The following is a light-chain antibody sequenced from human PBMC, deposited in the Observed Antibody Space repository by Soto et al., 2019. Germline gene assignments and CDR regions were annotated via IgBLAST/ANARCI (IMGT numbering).Light chain of an antibody. V-gene: IGLV1-40*01. CDR1: SSNIGAGYD. CDR2: GNF. CDR3: QSYDSSLSGSHVV. J-gene: IGLJ2*01. Sequence: QSVLTQPPSVSGAPGQRVTISCTGSSSNIGAGYDVHWYQQFPGSAPKVLIYGNFNRPSGVPDRFSGSKSGTSASLAITGLQAEDEADYYCQSYDSSLSGSHVVFGGGTKLTVL.